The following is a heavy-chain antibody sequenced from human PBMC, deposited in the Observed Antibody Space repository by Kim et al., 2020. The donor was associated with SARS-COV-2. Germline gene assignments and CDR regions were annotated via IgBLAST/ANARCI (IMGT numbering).Heavy chain of an antibody. J-gene: IGHJ4*02. Sequence: YHPSLKSRVTISVATSQNQCALKLSSVTAADTAVYYCARVPSAGDYRFDYWGQGTLVTVSS. D-gene: IGHD4-17*01. CDR3: ARVPSAGDYRFDY. V-gene: IGHV4-39*06.